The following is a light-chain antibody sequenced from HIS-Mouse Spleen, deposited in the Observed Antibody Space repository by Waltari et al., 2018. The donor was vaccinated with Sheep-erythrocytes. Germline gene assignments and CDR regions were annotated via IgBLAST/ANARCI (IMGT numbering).Light chain of an antibody. V-gene: IGKV1-6*01. CDR1: QGIRND. J-gene: IGKJ1*01. Sequence: AIQITQSPSSLSASVGDRVTITCRARQGIRNDLGWYQQKPGKAPKLLIYAASSLQSGVPSRFSGSGSGTDFTLTISSLQPEDFATYYCLQDYNYPWTFGQGTKVEIK. CDR3: LQDYNYPWT. CDR2: AAS.